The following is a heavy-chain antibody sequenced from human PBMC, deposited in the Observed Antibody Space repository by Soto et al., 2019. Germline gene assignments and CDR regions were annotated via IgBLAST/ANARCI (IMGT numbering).Heavy chain of an antibody. J-gene: IGHJ6*03. Sequence: GGSLRLSCAASGFTFSSYWMHWVRQAPGKGLVWVSRINSDGSSTSYADSVKGRFTISRDNAKNTLYLQTNSLRAEDTAVYYCARGGSTSSFYYYYYMDVWGKGTTVTVSS. V-gene: IGHV3-74*01. CDR2: INSDGSST. D-gene: IGHD2-2*01. CDR3: ARGGSTSSFYYYYYMDV. CDR1: GFTFSSYW.